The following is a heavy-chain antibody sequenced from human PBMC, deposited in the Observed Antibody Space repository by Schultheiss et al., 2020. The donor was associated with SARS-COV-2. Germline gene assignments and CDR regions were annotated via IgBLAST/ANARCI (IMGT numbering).Heavy chain of an antibody. CDR2: IWYDGSNK. J-gene: IGHJ6*02. CDR3: ARGGGSGSYYYYYYGMDV. V-gene: IGHV3-33*01. D-gene: IGHD3-10*01. Sequence: GESLKISCAASGFTFSSYGMHWVRQAPGKGLEWVAVIWYDGSNKYYADSVKGRFTISRDNSKNTLYLQMNSLRAEDTAVYYCARGGGSGSYYYYYYGMDVWGQGTTVTVSS. CDR1: GFTFSSYG.